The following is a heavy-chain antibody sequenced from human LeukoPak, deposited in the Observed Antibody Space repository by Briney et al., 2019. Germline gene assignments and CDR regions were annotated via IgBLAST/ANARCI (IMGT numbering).Heavy chain of an antibody. Sequence: GGSLRLSCVASGFTFSNWMHWVRQDPRKGLVWVSRINGDGRNINYADSVKGRFTISRDNAKNSLYLQMNSLRAEDTAVYYCARVAGGYNPYAFDIWGQGTMVTVSS. CDR3: ARVAGGYNPYAFDI. J-gene: IGHJ3*02. D-gene: IGHD5-24*01. CDR1: GFTFSNW. V-gene: IGHV3-74*01. CDR2: INGDGRNI.